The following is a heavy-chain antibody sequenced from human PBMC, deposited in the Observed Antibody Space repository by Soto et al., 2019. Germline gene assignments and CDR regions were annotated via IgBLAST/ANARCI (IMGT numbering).Heavy chain of an antibody. D-gene: IGHD2-15*01. CDR1: GYSFTSYW. CDR3: ARPKCSGGSCYNSPYSSYGMHV. CDR2: IYPGDSDT. J-gene: IGHJ6*02. Sequence: GESLKISCKGSGYSFTSYWIGWLRQMPGKVLEWMGIIYPGDSDTRYSPSFQGQVTISADKSISTAYLQWSSLKASDTAMYYCARPKCSGGSCYNSPYSSYGMHVWGQATTVNVSS. V-gene: IGHV5-51*01.